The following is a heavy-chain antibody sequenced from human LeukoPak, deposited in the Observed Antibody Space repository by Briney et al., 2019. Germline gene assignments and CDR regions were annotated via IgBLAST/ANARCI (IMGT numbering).Heavy chain of an antibody. J-gene: IGHJ4*02. V-gene: IGHV3-20*04. CDR2: INWNGGST. CDR3: ARDRALPATGYYFDY. Sequence: PGGSLRLSCAASGFTFSTYWMHWVRQAPGKGLEWVSGINWNGGSTGYADSVKGRFTISRDNAKNSLYLQMNSLRAEDTALYYCARDRALPATGYYFDYWGQGTLVTVSS. CDR1: GFTFSTYW. D-gene: IGHD2-2*01.